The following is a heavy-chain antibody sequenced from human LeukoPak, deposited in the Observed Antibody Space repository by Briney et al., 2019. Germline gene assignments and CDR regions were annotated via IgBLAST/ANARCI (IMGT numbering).Heavy chain of an antibody. Sequence: GGSLRLSCAASGFTFSSYGMSWVRQAPGKGLEWVSAISGSGGSTYYADSVKGRFTISRDNSKNTLYLQMNSLRAEDTAVYYCARDSPWDYYYYYMDVWGKGTTVTISS. J-gene: IGHJ6*03. D-gene: IGHD7-27*01. V-gene: IGHV3-23*01. CDR2: ISGSGGST. CDR1: GFTFSSYG. CDR3: ARDSPWDYYYYYMDV.